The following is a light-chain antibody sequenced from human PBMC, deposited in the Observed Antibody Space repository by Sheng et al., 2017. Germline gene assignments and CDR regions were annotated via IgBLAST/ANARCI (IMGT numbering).Light chain of an antibody. J-gene: IGKJ4*01. CDR1: EEVSTW. V-gene: IGKV1-12*02. CDR2: AAS. CDR3: QQAYSFPST. Sequence: DIQMTQAPSSVSASIGDRVSISCRASEEVSTWLAWYQQKPGSAPKLLVYAASSLHAGVPSRFSATGSGTNFSLIIGSLQPEDFATYYCQQAYSFPSTFGGGTKVE.